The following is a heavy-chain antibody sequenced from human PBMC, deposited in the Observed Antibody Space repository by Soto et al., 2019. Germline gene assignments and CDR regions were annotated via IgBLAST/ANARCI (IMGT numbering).Heavy chain of an antibody. V-gene: IGHV4-31*03. CDR1: GDPVSSGSYY. CDR2: IYHTGST. CDR3: AAKLGTTHYFDF. J-gene: IGHJ4*02. Sequence: QVQLQESGPGLVQPSQTLSLTCSVSGDPVSSGSYYWTWVRQHPVKGLEWIGYIYHTGSTYYNPSLHSRLIMSIDTSKNQFSLHLYSVTAADTAVYFCAAKLGTTHYFDFWGQGSLVAVSS. D-gene: IGHD7-27*01.